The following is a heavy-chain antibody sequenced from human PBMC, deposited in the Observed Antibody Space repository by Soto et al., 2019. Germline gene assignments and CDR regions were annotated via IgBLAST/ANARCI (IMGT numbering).Heavy chain of an antibody. Sequence: SQTLSLTCVISGDSVSTNSAGWNWIRQSPSRGLEWLGRTYYKSKWNNDYALSVKSRITINPDTSKNQFSLHLYSVTPEDTAVYFCTGRTSFRCMDVWGQGTSVTVSS. CDR3: TGRTSFRCMDV. CDR1: GDSVSTNSAG. J-gene: IGHJ6*02. CDR2: TYYKSKWNN. V-gene: IGHV6-1*01. D-gene: IGHD2-8*01.